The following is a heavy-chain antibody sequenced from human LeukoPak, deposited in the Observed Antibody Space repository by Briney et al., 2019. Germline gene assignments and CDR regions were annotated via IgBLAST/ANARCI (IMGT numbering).Heavy chain of an antibody. J-gene: IGHJ6*03. Sequence: SKTLSLTCTVSGGSISSGSYYWGWLRQPAGKGLEWIGRIYTSGSTNYNPSLKGRVTISVDTSKNQFSLKLSSVTAADTAVYYCASQGGITMIPGYYYYYMDVWGKGTTVTVSS. V-gene: IGHV4-61*02. CDR3: ASQGGITMIPGYYYYYMDV. CDR2: IYTSGST. CDR1: GGSISSGSYY. D-gene: IGHD3-22*01.